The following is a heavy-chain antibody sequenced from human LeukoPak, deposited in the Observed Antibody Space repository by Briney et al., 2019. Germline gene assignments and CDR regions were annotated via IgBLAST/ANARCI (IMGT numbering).Heavy chain of an antibody. V-gene: IGHV1-8*01. J-gene: IGHJ4*02. Sequence: GASVKVSCKTSGYTFTTYDMTWVRQATGQGLEWMGWMNPDGGDTGYAQKFQGRVTMTRNTSISTAYMELSSLGSEDTAIYYCARGLGDYNTDWFPVSGYWGQGTLVTVSS. D-gene: IGHD3-9*01. CDR1: GYTFTTYD. CDR2: MNPDGGDT. CDR3: ARGLGDYNTDWFPVSGY.